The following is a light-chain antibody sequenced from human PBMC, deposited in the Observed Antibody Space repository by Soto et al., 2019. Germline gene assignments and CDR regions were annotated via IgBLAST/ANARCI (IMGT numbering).Light chain of an antibody. CDR2: VAS. Sequence: DIPMTQSPSSLSASVGDRVTITCRASQSIRSYLNWYQQKPGKAPKLLISVASTLQSGVPSRFSGSGSGTDFTLTISSLQPEDFATYYCQQSYSTPRMYTFGQGTKLEI. CDR3: QQSYSTPRMYT. CDR1: QSIRSY. V-gene: IGKV1-39*01. J-gene: IGKJ2*01.